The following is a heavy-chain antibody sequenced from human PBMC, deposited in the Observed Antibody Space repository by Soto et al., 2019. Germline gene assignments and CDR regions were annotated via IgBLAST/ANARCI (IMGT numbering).Heavy chain of an antibody. J-gene: IGHJ6*03. V-gene: IGHV1-18*01. CDR1: GYTFTSYG. CDR2: ISAYNGNT. D-gene: IGHD2-15*01. CDR3: ARDRVAATPDYYYYMDV. Sequence: ASVKVSCKASGYTFTSYGISWVRQAPGQGLEWMGWISAYNGNTNYAQKLQGRVTMTTDTSTSTAYMELRSLRSDDTAVYYCARDRVAATPDYYYYMDVWGKGTTLTVSS.